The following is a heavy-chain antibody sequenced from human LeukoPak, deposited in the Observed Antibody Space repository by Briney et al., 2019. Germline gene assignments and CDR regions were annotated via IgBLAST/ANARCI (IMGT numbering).Heavy chain of an antibody. Sequence: GGSLRLSCAASGFTFSSYWMTWVRQAPGKGLEGVANIKHNGDELNYVDSVEERFTISRDNAKNSLYLHMTGLRAEDTAVYYCARELRTFDSWGQGTLVTVSS. CDR1: GFTFSSYW. J-gene: IGHJ4*02. V-gene: IGHV3-7*01. CDR3: ARELRTFDS. D-gene: IGHD3-16*01. CDR2: IKHNGDEL.